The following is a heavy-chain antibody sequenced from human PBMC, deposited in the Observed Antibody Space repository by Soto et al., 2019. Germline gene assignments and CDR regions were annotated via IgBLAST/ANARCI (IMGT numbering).Heavy chain of an antibody. CDR3: ERALPVAKGGFDT. CDR1: GFTVSNTY. V-gene: IGHV3-53*01. J-gene: IGHJ5*02. CDR2: IYTAGGT. D-gene: IGHD3-10*01. Sequence: GGSLRLSCAASGFTVSNTYVTWVRQPPGKGLECVSVIYTAGGTNYADSVKGRFIISRDNSKNTLYLQMNSLRAEDTAVYYCERALPVAKGGFDTWGQGTLVTVSS.